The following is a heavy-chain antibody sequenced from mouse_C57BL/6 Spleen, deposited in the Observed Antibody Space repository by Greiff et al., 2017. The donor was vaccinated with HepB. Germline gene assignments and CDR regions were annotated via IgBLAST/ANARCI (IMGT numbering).Heavy chain of an antibody. J-gene: IGHJ4*01. CDR3: TRNYYGSSYGGAMDY. D-gene: IGHD1-1*01. CDR1: GFTFSSYA. CDR2: ISSGGDYI. V-gene: IGHV5-9-1*02. Sequence: EVKLVESGEGLVKPGGSLKLSCAASGFTFSSYAMSWVRQTPEKRLEWVAYISSGGDYIYYADTVKGRFTISRDNARNTLYLQMSSLKSEDTAMYYCTRNYYGSSYGGAMDYWGQGTSVTVSS.